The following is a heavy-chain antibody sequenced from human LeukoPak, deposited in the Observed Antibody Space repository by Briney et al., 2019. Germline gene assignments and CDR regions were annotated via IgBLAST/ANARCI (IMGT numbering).Heavy chain of an antibody. CDR3: ARGKYDSSDYSGGWYYFDY. CDR2: INHSGSA. Sequence: SETLSLTCAVFGGSFSGYHWTWIRQSPGKGLEWIGQINHSGSANYNRSLKSRVTITIASSKNEFSLELSSVTAADSAMYYCARGKYDSSDYSGGWYYFDYWGQGSLVTVSS. CDR1: GGSFSGYH. J-gene: IGHJ4*02. D-gene: IGHD3-22*01. V-gene: IGHV4-34*01.